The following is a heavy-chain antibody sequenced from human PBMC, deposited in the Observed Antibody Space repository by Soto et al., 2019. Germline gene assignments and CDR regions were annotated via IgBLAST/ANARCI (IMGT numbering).Heavy chain of an antibody. CDR2: ISAYNGNT. V-gene: IGHV1-18*01. D-gene: IGHD3-22*01. CDR3: ERFYDSSGPFDAFDI. J-gene: IGHJ3*02. CDR1: GYTFTSYG. Sequence: ASVKVSCKASGYTFTSYGISWGRQAPGQGLEWMGWISAYNGNTNYAQKLQGRVTMTTDTSTSTAYMELRSLRSDDTAVYYCERFYDSSGPFDAFDIWCQGIMVTVS.